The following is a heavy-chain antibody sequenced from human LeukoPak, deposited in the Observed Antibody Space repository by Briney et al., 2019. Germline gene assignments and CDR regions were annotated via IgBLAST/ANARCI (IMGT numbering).Heavy chain of an antibody. J-gene: IGHJ5*02. V-gene: IGHV1-2*02. D-gene: IGHD2-15*01. CDR2: INPNSGGT. CDR1: GYTFTGYY. Sequence: ASVKVSCKASGYTFTGYYIHWVRQAPGQGLEWMGWINPNSGGTNYAQKFQGRVTMTRDTSISTAYMELSGLRSDDTAVYYCAREDCSGGSCLKYNWFDPWGQGTLVTVSS. CDR3: AREDCSGGSCLKYNWFDP.